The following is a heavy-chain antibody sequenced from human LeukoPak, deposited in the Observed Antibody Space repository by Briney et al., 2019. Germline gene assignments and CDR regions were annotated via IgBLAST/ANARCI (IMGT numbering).Heavy chain of an antibody. CDR1: GGSISSYY. CDR2: IYYSGST. J-gene: IGHJ6*03. D-gene: IGHD1-26*01. V-gene: IGHV4-59*01. CDR3: AREVGATRSLYYYYYMDV. Sequence: PSETLSLTCTVSGGSISSYYWSWIRQPPGKGLEWIGYIYYSGSTNYNPSLKSRVTISVDTSKNQFSLKLSSVTAADTAVYYCAREVGATRSLYYYYYMDVWGKGTTVTVS.